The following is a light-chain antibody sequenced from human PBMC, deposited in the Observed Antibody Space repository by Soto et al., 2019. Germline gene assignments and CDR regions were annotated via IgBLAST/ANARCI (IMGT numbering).Light chain of an antibody. CDR1: QSVSNN. CDR3: QQYDTWTYT. J-gene: IGKJ2*01. CDR2: GAS. V-gene: IGKV3-15*01. Sequence: EIVMTHSPATLSVSPGERATLSCRASQSVSNNLAWYQQKPGQAPRLLIYGASTRATAIPARFSGSGSGTEFTLTISSLQSEDFAVYFCQQYDTWTYTFGQGTKLEIK.